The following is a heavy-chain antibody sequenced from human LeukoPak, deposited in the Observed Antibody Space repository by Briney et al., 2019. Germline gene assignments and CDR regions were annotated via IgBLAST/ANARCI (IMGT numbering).Heavy chain of an antibody. CDR2: IFQSGTT. CDR3: ARDSWGRFDY. V-gene: IGHV4-59*01. D-gene: IGHD7-27*01. J-gene: IGHJ4*02. CDR1: DGAIAGYS. Sequence: KPSETLSLTCTVSDGAIAGYSWSWIRQPPGKGLEWIGYIFQSGTTKYNPSLKSRVTILSDVSKNQFSLNLTSVTAADTAVYYCARDSWGRFDYWGQGTLVAVSS.